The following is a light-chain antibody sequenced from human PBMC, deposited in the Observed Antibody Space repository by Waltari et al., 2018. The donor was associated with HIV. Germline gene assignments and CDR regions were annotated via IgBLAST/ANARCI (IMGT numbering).Light chain of an antibody. J-gene: IGLJ2*01. CDR3: QVWDSTSDQQV. CDR1: NIGSNS. CDR2: DDS. V-gene: IGLV3-21*02. Sequence: SYALTQPPSVSVAPGQTASIACGGNNIGSNSVHWYRQKTGQAPVLVGYDDSDRPAWITERLTGSNSGNTATLTISRVEAGDEADYYCQVWDSTSDQQVFGGGTRLTVL.